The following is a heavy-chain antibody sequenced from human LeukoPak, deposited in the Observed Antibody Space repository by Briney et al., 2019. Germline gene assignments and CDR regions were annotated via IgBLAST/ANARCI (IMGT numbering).Heavy chain of an antibody. CDR3: ARVYRPGVAGTRTFDY. J-gene: IGHJ4*02. D-gene: IGHD6-19*01. Sequence: ASVKVSCKASGYTFTSYYMHWVRQAPGQGLEWMGIINPSGGSTSYAQKFQGRVTMTRDTSTSTVYMELSSLRSEDTAVYYCARVYRPGVAGTRTFDYWGQGTLVTASS. V-gene: IGHV1-46*01. CDR2: INPSGGST. CDR1: GYTFTSYY.